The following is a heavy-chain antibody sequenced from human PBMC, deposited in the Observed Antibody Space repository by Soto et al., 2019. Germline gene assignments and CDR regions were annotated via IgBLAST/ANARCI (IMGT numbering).Heavy chain of an antibody. CDR2: ISYSGGT. V-gene: IGHV4-59*01. J-gene: IGHJ3*02. D-gene: IGHD6-19*01. CDR3: ARPYSSGWVDAFDI. CDR1: GGSISSYY. Sequence: SETLSLTCTVSGGSISSYYWSWIRQPPGKGLDWIGYISYSGGTKYNPSLKSRVTISADTSKKQFSLRLSSVTAADTAVYYCARPYSSGWVDAFDIWGQGTMVTVSS.